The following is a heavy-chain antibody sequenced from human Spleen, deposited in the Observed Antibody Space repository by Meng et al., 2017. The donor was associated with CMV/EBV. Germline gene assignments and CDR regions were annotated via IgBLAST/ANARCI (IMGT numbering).Heavy chain of an antibody. D-gene: IGHD3-22*01. Sequence: QGQGVLAWAEGKKPGASVKVSFTASGYTFPVYYMHWGRQAPGQGLEWMGWINPNSGGTNYAQKFQGRVTMTRDTSISTAYMELSRLRSDDTAVYYCARDYYYDSSGYSDYWGQGTLVTVSS. CDR1: GYTFPVYY. CDR2: INPNSGGT. J-gene: IGHJ4*02. CDR3: ARDYYYDSSGYSDY. V-gene: IGHV1-2*02.